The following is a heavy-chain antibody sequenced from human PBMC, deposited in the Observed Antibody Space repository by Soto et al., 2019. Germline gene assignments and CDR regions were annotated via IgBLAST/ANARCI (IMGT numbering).Heavy chain of an antibody. D-gene: IGHD3-16*02. Sequence: QVQLVESGGGVVQPGRSLRLSCAASGFTFSSYGMHWVRQAPGKGLEWVAVISYDGSNKYYADSVKGRFTISRDNSTNPLYLQMNSLRAEDTAVYYCAKDLYDYIWGSYRLFDYWGQGTLVTVSS. J-gene: IGHJ4*02. CDR1: GFTFSSYG. CDR2: ISYDGSNK. V-gene: IGHV3-30*18. CDR3: AKDLYDYIWGSYRLFDY.